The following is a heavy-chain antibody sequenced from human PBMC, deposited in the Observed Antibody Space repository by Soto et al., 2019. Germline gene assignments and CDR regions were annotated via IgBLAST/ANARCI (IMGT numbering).Heavy chain of an antibody. Sequence: EVQLVESGGGLVKPGGSLRLSCAASGFTFSSYSMNWVRQAPGKGLEWVSSISSSSSYIYYADSVKGRFTISRDNAKNSLYLQMDSLRAEDTAVYYCWGEGGLFDYWGQGTLVTVSS. V-gene: IGHV3-21*01. J-gene: IGHJ4*02. CDR2: ISSSSSYI. CDR3: WGEGGLFDY. CDR1: GFTFSSYS. D-gene: IGHD3-16*01.